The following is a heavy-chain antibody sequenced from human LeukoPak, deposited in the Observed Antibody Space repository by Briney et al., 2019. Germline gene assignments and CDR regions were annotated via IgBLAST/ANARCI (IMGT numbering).Heavy chain of an antibody. CDR2: INPSSGDT. D-gene: IGHD1-26*01. CDR3: ARGAPQTIGGTYSDAFDF. CDR1: GYTFTGYY. V-gene: IGHV1-2*04. J-gene: IGHJ3*01. Sequence: ASVKVSCTPSGYTFTGYYMHWVRQAPGQGLEWMGWINPSSGDTNYAQKFQGWITMTRDTSISTAYMELSSLRSNDTAVYYCARGAPQTIGGTYSDAFDFWGQGTMVTVSS.